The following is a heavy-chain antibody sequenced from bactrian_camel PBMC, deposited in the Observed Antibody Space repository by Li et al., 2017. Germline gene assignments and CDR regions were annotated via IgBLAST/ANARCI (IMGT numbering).Heavy chain of an antibody. CDR2: IDTDGKI. V-gene: IGHV3S55*01. J-gene: IGHJ4*01. CDR1: GYRFRSHC. D-gene: IGHD1*01. CDR3: AADRSKLAFAIGRGRSASY. Sequence: QVQLVESGGGSVQAGGTLRLACVASGYRFRSHCIGWFRQAPGKEREGVAFIDTDGKIDYGEDVKVRFTLSRDNNKMTLNLTMNSLKPEDTAMYYCAADRSKLAFAIGRGRSASYWGQGTQVTVS.